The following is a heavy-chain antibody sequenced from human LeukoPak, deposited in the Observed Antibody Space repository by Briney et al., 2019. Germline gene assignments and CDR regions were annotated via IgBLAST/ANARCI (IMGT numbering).Heavy chain of an antibody. Sequence: GGSLRLSCAASGFTVSSNYMSWVRQAPGKGLEWVSVIYSGGSTYYADSVKGRFTISRGNSKNTLYLQMNSLRAEDTAVYYCARGRRGYYDSSGYYCDYWGQGTLVTVSS. CDR2: IYSGGST. CDR3: ARGRRGYYDSSGYYCDY. D-gene: IGHD3-22*01. J-gene: IGHJ4*02. V-gene: IGHV3-53*01. CDR1: GFTVSSNY.